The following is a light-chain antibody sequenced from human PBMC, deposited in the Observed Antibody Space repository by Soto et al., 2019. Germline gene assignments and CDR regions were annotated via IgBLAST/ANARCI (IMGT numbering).Light chain of an antibody. CDR2: KAS. Sequence: DIQMTQSPSTLSASVGDRVTITCRASQSINSWLAWYQQKPGEAPKLLIYKASTLESGVPSRFSGSGSGTEFALTINSLQPDDFATYYCQQYSSYSSWPFGQGTKVEV. CDR3: QQYSSYSSWP. V-gene: IGKV1-5*03. CDR1: QSINSW. J-gene: IGKJ1*01.